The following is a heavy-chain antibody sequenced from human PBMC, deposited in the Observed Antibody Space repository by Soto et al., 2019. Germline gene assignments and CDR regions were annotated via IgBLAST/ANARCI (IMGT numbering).Heavy chain of an antibody. V-gene: IGHV3-23*01. D-gene: IGHD3-10*01. CDR2: ISGNDGST. CDR1: GFTFSSYA. J-gene: IGHJ4*02. CDR3: AKGGRGVKFDY. Sequence: EVQLLESGGGLEQPGGSLRLSCAASGFTFSSYAMSWVRQAPGKGLEWVSVISGNDGSTYYADSVKGRFTISRDNSKNTLYLQMNSLRADDTAVYYCAKGGRGVKFDYWGQGTLVTVSS.